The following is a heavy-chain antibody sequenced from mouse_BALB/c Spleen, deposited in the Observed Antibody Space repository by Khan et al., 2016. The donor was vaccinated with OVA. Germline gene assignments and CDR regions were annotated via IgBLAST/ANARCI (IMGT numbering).Heavy chain of an antibody. V-gene: IGHV3-2*02. CDR2: ITYSGST. D-gene: IGHD3-3*01. CDR1: GYSITSDYA. J-gene: IGHJ3*01. CDR3: TWGRAY. Sequence: EVQLVESGPGLVKPSQSLSLTCTVSGYSITSDYAWNWIRQFPGNKLEWVGYITYSGSTSYTPSLKSRISITRDTSKNQFFLHLNSVTTGNTATYFCTWGRAYWGQGTLVTVSA.